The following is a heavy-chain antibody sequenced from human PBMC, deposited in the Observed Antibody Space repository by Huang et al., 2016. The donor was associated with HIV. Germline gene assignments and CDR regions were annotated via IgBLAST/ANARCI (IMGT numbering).Heavy chain of an antibody. J-gene: IGHJ3*02. CDR2: ISTSSSAT. V-gene: IGHV3-48*01. CDR1: GFTFSSHR. D-gene: IGHD3-22*01. Sequence: EVQLVESGGGFVQPGGSLRLSCAAFGFTFSSHRINWVCRAPGMGLEWISDISTSSSATYYADSVRGRFTISRDNAKNSLYVQMNSLRAEDTAVYYCARVGLYHNSGSGAFDIWGQGTMVTVSS. CDR3: ARVGLYHNSGSGAFDI.